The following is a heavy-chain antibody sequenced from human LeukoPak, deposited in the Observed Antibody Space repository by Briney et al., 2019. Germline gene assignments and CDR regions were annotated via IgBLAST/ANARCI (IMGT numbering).Heavy chain of an antibody. V-gene: IGHV5-51*01. Sequence: GESLKISCKGSGYSFPSYWIAWVRQVPGKGLEWMGIIYPGDSDTRYSPSFQGQVTISADKSISTAYLQWSSLKASDTAMYYCALASSWNYDYVWGSYLDYWGQGTLVTVSS. CDR2: IYPGDSDT. D-gene: IGHD3-16*02. CDR1: GYSFPSYW. CDR3: ALASSWNYDYVWGSYLDY. J-gene: IGHJ4*02.